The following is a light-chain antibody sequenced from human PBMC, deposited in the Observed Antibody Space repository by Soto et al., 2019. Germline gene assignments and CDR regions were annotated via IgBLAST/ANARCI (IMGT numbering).Light chain of an antibody. V-gene: IGKV1-5*03. J-gene: IGKJ1*01. CDR3: QQYHSYPWT. CDR2: KAS. CDR1: QSISSW. Sequence: DIQMTQSPSTLSASVRDRVSITCRASQSISSWLAWYQQKPGKAPKLLIYKASSLESGVPSRFSGSGSGTEFTLTISSPQPDDFANYYCQQYHSYPWTFGQGTKVEIK.